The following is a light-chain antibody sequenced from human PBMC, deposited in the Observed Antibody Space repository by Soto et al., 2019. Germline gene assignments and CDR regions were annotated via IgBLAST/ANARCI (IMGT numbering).Light chain of an antibody. CDR3: QQGYSTPPYT. J-gene: IGKJ2*01. CDR1: QYINNY. CDR2: AAY. Sequence: DIQMTQSPSSLSTSVGDRVTITCRASQYINNYLNWYQQKPGKAPKLLIFAAYNLQSGVPSRFSGRGSGTDFTLAISTLQPDDFATYDCQQGYSTPPYTCGQGTKMDMK. V-gene: IGKV1-39*01.